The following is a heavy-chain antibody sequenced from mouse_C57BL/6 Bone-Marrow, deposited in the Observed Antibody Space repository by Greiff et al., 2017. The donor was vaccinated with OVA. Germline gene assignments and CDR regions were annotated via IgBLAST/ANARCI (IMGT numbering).Heavy chain of an antibody. Sequence: QVQLQQSGAELVKPGASVKLSCKASGYTFTEYTIHWVKQRPGQGLEWIGWFYPGSGSIKYNEKFKDKATLTADKSSSTVYMEVSRLTSEDSAVDFGARHEGYGSRTWFAYWGQGTLVTVSA. CDR1: GYTFTEYT. V-gene: IGHV1-62-2*01. CDR2: FYPGSGSI. J-gene: IGHJ3*01. CDR3: ARHEGYGSRTWFAY. D-gene: IGHD1-1*01.